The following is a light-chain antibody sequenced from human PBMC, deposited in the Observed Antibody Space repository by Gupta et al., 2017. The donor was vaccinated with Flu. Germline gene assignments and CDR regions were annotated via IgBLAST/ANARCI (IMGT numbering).Light chain of an antibody. J-gene: IGLJ3*02. CDR1: SSHIGSNT. CDR2: TDD. V-gene: IGLV1-44*01. Sequence: SVLTPPPSAPSAPGPRATISCSGSSSHIGSNTVAWYQQLPGTAPKLLIYTDDQRPSGFPDRFSGSKSGTSATLAIIGLQAEDEADYFCAAWDDSLNGRVFGGGTKLTVL. CDR3: AAWDDSLNGRV.